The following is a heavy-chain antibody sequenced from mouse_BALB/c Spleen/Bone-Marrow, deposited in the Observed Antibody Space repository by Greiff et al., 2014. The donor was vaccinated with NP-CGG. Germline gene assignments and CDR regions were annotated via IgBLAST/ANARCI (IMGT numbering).Heavy chain of an antibody. D-gene: IGHD4-1*01. CDR3: TTGTRFAY. Sequence: QVQLKESGAELVRPGASGKLSCKASGYTFTSYWINWVKQRPGQGLEWIGNIYPSDSYTNYNQKFKDKATLTVDKSSSTAYMQLSSPTSEDSAVYYCTTGTRFAYWGQGTLVTVSA. V-gene: IGHV1-69*02. CDR1: GYTFTSYW. CDR2: IYPSDSYT. J-gene: IGHJ3*01.